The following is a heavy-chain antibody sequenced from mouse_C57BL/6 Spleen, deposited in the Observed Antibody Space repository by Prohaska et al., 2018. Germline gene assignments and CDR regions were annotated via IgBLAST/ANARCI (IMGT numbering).Heavy chain of an antibody. Sequence: SVKISCKASGYTFTDYYMNWVKQSHGKSLEWIGDINPNNGGTSYNQKFKGKATLTVDKSSSTAYMELRSLTSEDSADYCCARRGANWDPVDYWGQGTTLTVSS. CDR3: ARRGANWDPVDY. D-gene: IGHD4-1*01. CDR2: INPNNGGT. V-gene: IGHV1-26*01. CDR1: GYTFTDYY. J-gene: IGHJ2*01.